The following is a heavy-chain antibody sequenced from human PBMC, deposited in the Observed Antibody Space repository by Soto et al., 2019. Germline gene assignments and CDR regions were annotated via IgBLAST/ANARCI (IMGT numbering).Heavy chain of an antibody. V-gene: IGHV3-30*18. D-gene: IGHD3-22*01. CDR3: AKDTYYYDRSGYYTYDY. J-gene: IGHJ4*02. CDR1: GFTFSSYG. CDR2: ISYDGSNK. Sequence: QVQLVESGGGVVQPGRSLRLSCAASGFTFSSYGVHWVRQAPGKGLEWVAVISYDGSNKQYADSVKGRFTISRDNSKNTLDLQMNSLRAEDTAVYYCAKDTYYYDRSGYYTYDYWGQGTLVTVSS.